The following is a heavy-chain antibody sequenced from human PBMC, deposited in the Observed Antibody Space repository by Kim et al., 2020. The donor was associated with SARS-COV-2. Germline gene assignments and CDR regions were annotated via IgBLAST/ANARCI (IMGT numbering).Heavy chain of an antibody. Sequence: ASVKVSCKASGYTFTSYYMHWVRQAPGQGLEWMGIINPSGGSTSYAQKFQGRVTMTRDTSTSTVYMELSSLRSEDTAVYYCARSRSIAAAGTRRYYFDYWGQGTLVTVSS. V-gene: IGHV1-46*01. D-gene: IGHD6-13*01. CDR3: ARSRSIAAAGTRRYYFDY. CDR2: INPSGGST. J-gene: IGHJ4*02. CDR1: GYTFTSYY.